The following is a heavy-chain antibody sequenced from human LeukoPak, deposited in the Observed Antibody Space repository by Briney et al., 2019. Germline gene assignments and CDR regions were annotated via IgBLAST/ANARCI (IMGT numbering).Heavy chain of an antibody. CDR1: GYTFTSYD. Sequence: ASVKVSCKASGYTFTSYDINWVRQATGQGLEWMGWMNPNSGNTGYAQKFQGRVTMTRNTSISTAYMELSSLRSEDTAVYYCARGGITMVRGVIKPYYYYGMDVWGQGATVTVSS. V-gene: IGHV1-8*01. CDR2: MNPNSGNT. J-gene: IGHJ6*02. CDR3: ARGGITMVRGVIKPYYYYGMDV. D-gene: IGHD3-10*01.